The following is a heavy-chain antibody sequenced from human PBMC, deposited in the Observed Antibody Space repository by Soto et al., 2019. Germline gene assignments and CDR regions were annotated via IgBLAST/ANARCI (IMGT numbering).Heavy chain of an antibody. CDR1: GGTFSSYA. J-gene: IGHJ6*02. CDR2: IIPISETT. Sequence: QVQLVQSGAEVKKPGSSVKVSGKASGGTFSSYAISGVRQAPGQGLEGRGGIIPISETTNYAQKFQGRVTITADESKSTAYMELSSLRSEDTAVYYCARSQGSSTSLEIYYYYYYGMDVWGQGTTVTVSS. D-gene: IGHD2-2*01. CDR3: ARSQGSSTSLEIYYYYYYGMDV. V-gene: IGHV1-69*01.